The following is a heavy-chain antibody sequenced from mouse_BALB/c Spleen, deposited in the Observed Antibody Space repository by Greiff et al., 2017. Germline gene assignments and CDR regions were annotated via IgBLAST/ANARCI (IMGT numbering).Heavy chain of an antibody. CDR3: TRDSWMDY. D-gene: IGHD2-12*01. CDR1: GFTFSSYT. J-gene: IGHJ4*01. Sequence: EVKLMESGGGLVKPGGSLKLSCAASGFTFSSYTMSWVRQTPEKRLEWVATISSGGSYTYYPDSVKGRFTISRDNAKNTLYLQMSSLKSEDTAMYYCTRDSWMDYWGQGTSVTVSS. CDR2: ISSGGSYT. V-gene: IGHV5-6-4*01.